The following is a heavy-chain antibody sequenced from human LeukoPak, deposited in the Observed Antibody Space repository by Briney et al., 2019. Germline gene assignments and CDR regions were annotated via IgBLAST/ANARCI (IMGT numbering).Heavy chain of an antibody. CDR1: GNTFTSSY. J-gene: IGHJ3*02. V-gene: IGHV1-46*03. CDR3: ARNQGPLRGAFDI. Sequence: ASVKVSCKASGNTFTSSYLHWVRQAPGQGLEWMGIINPSGHSTSYAQKFQGRVTMTRDTSTSTVYMELSSLRSEDAAVHYCARNQGPLRGAFDIWGQGTMVTVSS. CDR2: INPSGHST. D-gene: IGHD1-14*01.